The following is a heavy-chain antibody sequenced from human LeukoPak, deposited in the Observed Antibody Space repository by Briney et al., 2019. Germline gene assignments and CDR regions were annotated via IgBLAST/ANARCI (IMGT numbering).Heavy chain of an antibody. CDR1: GCIFTSYW. V-gene: IGHV5-51*01. J-gene: IGHJ4*02. D-gene: IGHD4-17*01. CDR2: VYPGDSDT. Sequence: RGESLQISCKGSGCIFTSYWIGWVRPMPGKGLEWMGIVYPGDSDTRYSPSFQGQVTISADKSNSTASGQWSSLKASHTAMYYCARPSYGDYYFDYWGQGTLVTVSS. CDR3: ARPSYGDYYFDY.